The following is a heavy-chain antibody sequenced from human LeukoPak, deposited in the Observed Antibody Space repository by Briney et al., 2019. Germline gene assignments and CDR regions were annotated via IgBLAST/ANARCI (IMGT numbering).Heavy chain of an antibody. CDR2: IYYTGST. CDR3: ARHLTYTYCGSNCYFDN. V-gene: IGHV4-59*08. J-gene: IGHJ4*02. CDR1: GGSISSYY. Sequence: SETLSLTCTVSGGSISSYYWSWIRQLPGKGLEWIGYIYYTGSTNYNPSLKSRVTISVDTSKNQFSLKLSSVTAADTAVYYCARHLTYTYCGSNCYFDNWGQGTLVTVSS. D-gene: IGHD2-21*02.